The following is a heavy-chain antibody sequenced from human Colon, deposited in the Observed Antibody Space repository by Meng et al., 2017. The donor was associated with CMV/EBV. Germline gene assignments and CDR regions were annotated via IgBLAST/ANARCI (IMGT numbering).Heavy chain of an antibody. J-gene: IGHJ4*02. CDR3: AKDAIVAPRGGDH. CDR1: GYTFNRYG. Sequence: ASVKVSCKASGYTFNRYGISWVRQAPGQGLEWLGWISAHNGYTNYARKFQGRVNMTTDTSTSTAYMDLTSPRSDDTAVYYCAKDAIVAPRGGDHWGQGTLVTVSS. CDR2: ISAHNGYT. V-gene: IGHV1-18*01. D-gene: IGHD5-12*01.